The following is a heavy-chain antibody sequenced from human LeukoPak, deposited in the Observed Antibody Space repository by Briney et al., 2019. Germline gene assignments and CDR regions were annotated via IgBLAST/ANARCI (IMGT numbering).Heavy chain of an antibody. V-gene: IGHV1-2*02. CDR3: ARRGEGYNFAY. D-gene: IGHD5-24*01. CDR1: GYTFTDYY. J-gene: IGHJ4*02. CDR2: IIPNSGDT. Sequence: ASVKVSCKASGYTFTDYYLHWVRQAPGQGPEWMGWIIPNSGDTKYAQKFQGRVTMTRDTSISTAYMELSSLRSDDAAAYYCARRGEGYNFAYWGQGTLVTVSS.